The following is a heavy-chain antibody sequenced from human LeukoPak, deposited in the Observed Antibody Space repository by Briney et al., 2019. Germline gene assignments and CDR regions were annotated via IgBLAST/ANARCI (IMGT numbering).Heavy chain of an antibody. CDR1: GGSISSYY. V-gene: IGHV4-59*01. Sequence: SETLSLTCTVSGGSISSYYWSWIRQPPGKGLEWIGYIYYSGCTNYNPFLKSRVTISVDTSKNQFSLKLSSVTAADTAVYYCARGRRSRYYGMDVWGQGTTVTVSS. CDR2: IYYSGCT. D-gene: IGHD5-24*01. CDR3: ARGRRSRYYGMDV. J-gene: IGHJ6*02.